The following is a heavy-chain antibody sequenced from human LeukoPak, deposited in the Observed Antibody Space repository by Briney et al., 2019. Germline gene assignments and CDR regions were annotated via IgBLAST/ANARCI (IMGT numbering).Heavy chain of an antibody. J-gene: IGHJ4*02. D-gene: IGHD1-14*01. V-gene: IGHV1-2*02. CDR3: ARATAENDY. CDR2: INPKSGGT. CDR1: GYTFTGYY. Sequence: ASVTVSCTASGYTFTGYYMHWVRQAPGQGLEWMGWINPKSGGTNYLQKFQGRVTMTRDTSISTAYMELSRLRSDDTAVYYCARATAENDYWGQGTLVTVSS.